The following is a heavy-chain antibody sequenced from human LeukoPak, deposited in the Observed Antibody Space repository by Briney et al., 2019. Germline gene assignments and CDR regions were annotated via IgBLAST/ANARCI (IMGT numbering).Heavy chain of an antibody. D-gene: IGHD4-17*01. CDR2: ISYAGSDE. V-gene: IGHV3-30*18. J-gene: IGHJ4*02. Sequence: PGGSLRLSCAASGFIFDTYGMHWVRQAPGKGLEWVAVISYAGSDEFYADSVKGRFTISRDNSKNTLYLQMSSLRPEDTAVYYCAKGEFRQETTTPGFWGQGTLVTVSS. CDR1: GFIFDTYG. CDR3: AKGEFRQETTTPGF.